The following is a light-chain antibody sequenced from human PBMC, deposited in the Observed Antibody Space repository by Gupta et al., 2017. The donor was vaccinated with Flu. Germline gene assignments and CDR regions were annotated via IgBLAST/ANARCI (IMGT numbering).Light chain of an antibody. J-gene: IGKJ2*01. CDR2: GAS. Sequence: EIVMTQSPATLSVSPGERATLSCRASQSVSSNLAWYQQKPGQPPRLFIYGASTRAPAIPGRFSGSGSGTDFTLTISSLQPEDFAVYYCQQYNNWPRTFGQGTKLE. V-gene: IGKV3-15*01. CDR3: QQYNNWPRT. CDR1: QSVSSN.